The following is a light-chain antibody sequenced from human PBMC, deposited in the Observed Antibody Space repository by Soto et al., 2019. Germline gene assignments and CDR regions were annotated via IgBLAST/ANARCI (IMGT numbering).Light chain of an antibody. Sequence: QSALTQPASVSGSPGQSITISCTGTSSVVGGYNYVSWYQQHPGKAPKLMIYEVSNRPSGVSNRFSGSKSGNTASLTISGLQAEDEADYYCSSYTSSSTYVFGTGPKLTVL. CDR3: SSYTSSSTYV. V-gene: IGLV2-14*01. CDR1: SSVVGGYNY. J-gene: IGLJ1*01. CDR2: EVS.